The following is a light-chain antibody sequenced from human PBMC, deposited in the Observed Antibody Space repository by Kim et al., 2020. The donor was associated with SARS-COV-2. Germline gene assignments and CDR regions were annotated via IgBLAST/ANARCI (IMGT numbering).Light chain of an antibody. CDR1: QTISNY. V-gene: IGKV3-15*01. Sequence: EIVMTQSPATLSVSPGETVTLSCRASQTISNYLGWYQQKPGQSTRLLIYGASSRAVGSPARFSGSGSGTEFTLTISSLQSEDFAIYYCQQYNDWPYTFGQGTKLEI. CDR3: QQYNDWPYT. J-gene: IGKJ2*01. CDR2: GAS.